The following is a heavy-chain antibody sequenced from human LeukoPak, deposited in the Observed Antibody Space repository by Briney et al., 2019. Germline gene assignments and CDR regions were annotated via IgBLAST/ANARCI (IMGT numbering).Heavy chain of an antibody. CDR3: ATTWGVAFDI. CDR1: GFTFSSYG. D-gene: IGHD3-16*01. J-gene: IGHJ3*02. CDR2: ISGSGFST. V-gene: IGHV3-23*01. Sequence: GGSLRLSCAASGFTFSSYGMNWVRQAPGKGLEWVSAISGSGFSTYYADSVKGRFTISRDNSKNTLYLQVNSLRAEDTAVYYCATTWGVAFDIWGQGTLVTVSS.